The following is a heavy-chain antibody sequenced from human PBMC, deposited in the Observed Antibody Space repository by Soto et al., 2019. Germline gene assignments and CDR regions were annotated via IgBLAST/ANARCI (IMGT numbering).Heavy chain of an antibody. V-gene: IGHV5-51*01. D-gene: IGHD2-15*01. CDR3: ARQGLGLDPTYCSGGSCYSDLDY. Sequence: PGESLKISCKGSGYSFTSYWIGWVRQMPGKGLEWMGIIYPGDSDTRYGPSFQGQVTISADKSISTAYLQWSSLKASDTSMYYCARQGLGLDPTYCSGGSCYSDLDYWGQGTLVTVSS. CDR2: IYPGDSDT. CDR1: GYSFTSYW. J-gene: IGHJ4*02.